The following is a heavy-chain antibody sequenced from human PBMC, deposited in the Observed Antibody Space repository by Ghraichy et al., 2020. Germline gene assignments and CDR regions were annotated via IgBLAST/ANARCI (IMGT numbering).Heavy chain of an antibody. CDR1: GYTFTASY. CDR3: ALSHLTIPY. J-gene: IGHJ4*02. V-gene: IGHV1-2*02. D-gene: IGHD3-9*01. CDR2: INPASGVT. Sequence: ASVKVSCKASGYTFTASYIHWVRQAPGQGLEWMGWINPASGVTNYAQKFQGRVTMTSDTSISTAYMELNRLSSDDTAVFYCALSHLTIPYWGQGTLVTVSS.